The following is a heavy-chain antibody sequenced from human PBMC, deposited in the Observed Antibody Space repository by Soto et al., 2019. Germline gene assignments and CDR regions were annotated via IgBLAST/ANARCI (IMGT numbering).Heavy chain of an antibody. CDR2: ISYDGNNN. CDR3: ARSYDSNGFDY. Sequence: SLRLSCAASGFTFSSSTMHWVRQAPGKGLEWVATISYDGNNNYYADSMKGRFTISRDNSMNTLYLQMSSLRPEDAAIYYCARSYDSNGFDYWGQGTLVTVSS. D-gene: IGHD3-22*01. J-gene: IGHJ4*02. V-gene: IGHV3-30-3*01. CDR1: GFTFSSST.